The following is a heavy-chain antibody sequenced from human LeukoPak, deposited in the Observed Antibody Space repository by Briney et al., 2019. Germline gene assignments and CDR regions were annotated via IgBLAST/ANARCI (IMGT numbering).Heavy chain of an antibody. V-gene: IGHV3-69-1*01. CDR2: ISSSDST. D-gene: IGHD5-18*01. Sequence: GGSLRLSCAASGFNFIGYSMSWVRRPPGKGLEWVSSISSSDSTYYADSVKGRFTVSRDNAGNSLYLRMDTLRPDDTAVYYCAREGYTYGHGVDYWGQGTLVTVSS. CDR1: GFNFIGYS. CDR3: AREGYTYGHGVDY. J-gene: IGHJ4*02.